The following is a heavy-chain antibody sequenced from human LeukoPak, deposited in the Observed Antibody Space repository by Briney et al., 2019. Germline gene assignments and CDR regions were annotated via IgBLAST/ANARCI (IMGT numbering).Heavy chain of an antibody. D-gene: IGHD6-13*01. CDR2: IWYDGSNK. Sequence: GGSLRLSCAASGFTFSSYGMHWVRQAPGKGLGWVAVIWYDGSNKYYADSVKGRFTISRDNSKNTLYLQMNSLRAEDTAVYYWAKDQGIAAAGTNYWGQGTLVTVSS. J-gene: IGHJ4*02. CDR3: AKDQGIAAAGTNY. V-gene: IGHV3-33*06. CDR1: GFTFSSYG.